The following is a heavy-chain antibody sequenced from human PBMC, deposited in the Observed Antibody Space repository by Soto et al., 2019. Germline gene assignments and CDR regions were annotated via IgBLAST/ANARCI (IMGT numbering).Heavy chain of an antibody. V-gene: IGHV4-34*01. CDR1: QGCRDRDF. CDR2: VKQSGSN. Sequence: LGCAVQQGCRDRDFWWWVGQRPGKGMEWIGEVKQSGSNNYNTSLKSRVTISVDTSRSQISLKVNFVTAADTAVYYCAISPQRINLGRALLASSVDSWGQG. CDR3: AISPQRINLGRALLASSVDS. J-gene: IGHJ5*01. D-gene: IGHD1-26*01.